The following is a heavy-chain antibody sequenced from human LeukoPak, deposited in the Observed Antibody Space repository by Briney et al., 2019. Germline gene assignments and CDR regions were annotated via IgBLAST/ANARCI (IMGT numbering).Heavy chain of an antibody. CDR3: AKDREGVVVVAAANWFDP. V-gene: IGHV3-23*01. D-gene: IGHD2-15*01. CDR2: ISGSGGST. J-gene: IGHJ5*02. Sequence: GSLRLSCAASGFTFSSYAMSWVRQAPGKGLEWVSAISGSGGSTYYADSVKGRFTISRDNSKNTLYLQMNSLRAEDTAVYYCAKDREGVVVVAAANWFDPWGQGTLVTVSP. CDR1: GFTFSSYA.